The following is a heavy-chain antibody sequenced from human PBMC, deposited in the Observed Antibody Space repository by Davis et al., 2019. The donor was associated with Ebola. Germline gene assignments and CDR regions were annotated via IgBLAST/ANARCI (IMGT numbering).Heavy chain of an antibody. CDR3: ARKIAVAGTVLGWFDP. Sequence: MPSETLSLTCAVYGGSFSGYYWSWIRQPPGKGLEWIGYIYYSGSTNYNPSLKSRVTISVDTSKNQFSLKLSSVTAADTAVYYCARKIAVAGTVLGWFDPWGQGTLVTVSS. J-gene: IGHJ5*02. D-gene: IGHD6-19*01. V-gene: IGHV4-59*08. CDR2: IYYSGST. CDR1: GGSFSGYY.